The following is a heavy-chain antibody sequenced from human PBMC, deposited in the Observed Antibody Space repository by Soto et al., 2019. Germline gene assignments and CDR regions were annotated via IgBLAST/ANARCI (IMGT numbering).Heavy chain of an antibody. CDR2: IYHSGST. CDR1: GGSISSGGYS. J-gene: IGHJ4*02. V-gene: IGHV4-30-2*01. Sequence: SETLSLTCAVSGGSISSGGYSWSWIRQPPGKGLEWIGYIYHSGSTYYNPSLKSRVTISVDRSKNQFSLKLSSVTAADTAVYYCARASGNYQASYYFDYWGQGTLVTVSS. CDR3: ARASGNYQASYYFDY. D-gene: IGHD4-4*01.